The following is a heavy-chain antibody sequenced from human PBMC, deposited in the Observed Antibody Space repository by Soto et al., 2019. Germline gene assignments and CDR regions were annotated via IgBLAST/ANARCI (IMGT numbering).Heavy chain of an antibody. D-gene: IGHD3-10*01. Sequence: QVQLVQSGAEVKKPGASVKVSCKASGYTFTSYGISWVRQAPGQGLEWMGWISAYNGNTNYAQKLQGRVTMTTNKATSTANMELRSLRSDDTAVYYCARVYRITMVRGELSEYWGQGTLVTVSS. CDR1: GYTFTSYG. CDR3: ARVYRITMVRGELSEY. CDR2: ISAYNGNT. J-gene: IGHJ4*02. V-gene: IGHV1-18*01.